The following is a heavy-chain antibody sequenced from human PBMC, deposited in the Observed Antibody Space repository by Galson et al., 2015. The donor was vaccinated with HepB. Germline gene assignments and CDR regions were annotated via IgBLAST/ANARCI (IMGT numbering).Heavy chain of an antibody. CDR1: GGSISSYY. Sequence: TLSLTCTVSGGSISSYYWSWIRQPPGKGLEWIGYIYYSGSTNYNPSPKSRVTISVDTSKNQFSLKLSSVTAADTAVYYCARHRRDFWSALPTDAFDIWGQGTMVTVSS. CDR3: ARHRRDFWSALPTDAFDI. CDR2: IYYSGST. V-gene: IGHV4-59*08. J-gene: IGHJ3*02. D-gene: IGHD3-3*01.